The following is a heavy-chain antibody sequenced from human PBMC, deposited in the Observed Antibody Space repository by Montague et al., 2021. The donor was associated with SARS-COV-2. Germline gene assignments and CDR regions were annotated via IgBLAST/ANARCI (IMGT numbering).Heavy chain of an antibody. CDR1: GFTFSDYY. D-gene: IGHD3-3*01. Sequence: SLRLSCAASGFTFSDYYMSWIRQAPGKGLEWVSYISSSSSFRNYADSVKGRFTVSRDNAKNSLYLQMNSLRAEDTAVYFCGRARITFFEVVIGPLDYWGQGTLVTVSS. CDR3: GRARITFFEVVIGPLDY. CDR2: ISSSSSFR. V-gene: IGHV3-11*05. J-gene: IGHJ4*02.